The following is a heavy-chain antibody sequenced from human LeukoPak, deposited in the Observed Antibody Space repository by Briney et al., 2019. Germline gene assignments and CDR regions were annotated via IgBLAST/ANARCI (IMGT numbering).Heavy chain of an antibody. CDR3: ARSPIRDYVWGSYRSGFDP. CDR1: GGSISSYY. CDR2: IYYSGST. V-gene: IGHV4-59*01. D-gene: IGHD3-16*02. Sequence: SETLSLTCTVSGGSISSYYWSWIRQPPGKGLEWIGYIYYSGSTNYNPSLKSRVTISVDTSKNQFSLKLSSVTAADTAVYYCARSPIRDYVWGSYRSGFDPWGQGTLVTVSS. J-gene: IGHJ5*02.